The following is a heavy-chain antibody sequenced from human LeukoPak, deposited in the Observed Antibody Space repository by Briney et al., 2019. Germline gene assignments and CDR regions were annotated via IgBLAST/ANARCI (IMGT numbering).Heavy chain of an antibody. CDR3: VRDVEMATIGDY. D-gene: IGHD5-24*01. J-gene: IGHJ4*02. CDR1: GGTFSSYA. CDR2: IIPILGIA. V-gene: IGHV1-69*04. Sequence: ASVKVSCKASGGTFSSYAISWVRQAPGQGLEWMGRIIPILGIANYAQKFQGRVTITADKSTSTAYMELSSLRSEDTAVYYCVRDVEMATIGDYWGQGTLVTVSS.